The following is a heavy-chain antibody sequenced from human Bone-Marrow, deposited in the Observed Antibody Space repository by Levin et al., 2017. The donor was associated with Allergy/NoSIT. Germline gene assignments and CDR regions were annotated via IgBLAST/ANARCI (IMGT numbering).Heavy chain of an antibody. Sequence: GESLKISCAASGFTFSDHYMDWVRQAPGKGLEWVGRTRNKANSYTTEYAASVKGRFTISRDDSKNSLYLQMNSLKTEDTAVYYCARDLGRRGYDYEGLDYYYYYYMDVWGKGTTVTVSS. CDR2: TRNKANSYTT. J-gene: IGHJ6*03. CDR1: GFTFSDHY. CDR3: ARDLGRRGYDYEGLDYYYYYYMDV. D-gene: IGHD5-12*01. V-gene: IGHV3-72*01.